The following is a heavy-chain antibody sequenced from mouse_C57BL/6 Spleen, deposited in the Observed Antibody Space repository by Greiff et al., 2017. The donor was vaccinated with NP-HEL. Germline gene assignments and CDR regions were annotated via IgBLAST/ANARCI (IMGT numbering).Heavy chain of an antibody. CDR1: GYTFTGYW. D-gene: IGHD1-1*01. J-gene: IGHJ4*01. CDR2: ILPGSGST. CDR3: ASAAAGVLRGIYAMDY. V-gene: IGHV1-9*01. Sequence: QVQLQQSGAELMKPGASVKLSCKATGYTFTGYWIEWVKQRPGHGLEWIGEILPGSGSTNYNEKFKGKATFTADTSSNTAYMQISSLTTEDSAIYYCASAAAGVLRGIYAMDYWGQGTSVTVSS.